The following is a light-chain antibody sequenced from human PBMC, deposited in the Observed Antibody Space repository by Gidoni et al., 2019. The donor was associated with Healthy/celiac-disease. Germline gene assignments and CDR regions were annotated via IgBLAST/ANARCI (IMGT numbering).Light chain of an antibody. V-gene: IGKV1-39*01. CDR2: AAS. CDR3: QQSYSTPRT. Sequence: DIQMTQSPSSLSASVGDRVTITCRASQSISSYLNWYQQKPGKAPKLLIYAASSLQRGVTARFSGSGSGTDFTLTISSLQPEDFATYYCQQSYSTPRTFGQGTKVEIK. CDR1: QSISSY. J-gene: IGKJ1*01.